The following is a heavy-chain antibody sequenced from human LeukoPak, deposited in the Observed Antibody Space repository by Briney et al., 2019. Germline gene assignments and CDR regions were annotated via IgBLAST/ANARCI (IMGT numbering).Heavy chain of an antibody. J-gene: IGHJ6*03. D-gene: IGHD2-2*01. CDR2: IIPIFGTA. CDR1: GGTFSSYA. Sequence: GASVKVSCKASGGTFSSYAISWVRQAPGQGLERMGGIIPIFGTANYAQKFQGRVTITTDESTNTAYMELSSLRSEDTAVYYCARDREDIVVVPAAKGGYYYYYMDVWGKGTTVTVSS. CDR3: ARDREDIVVVPAAKGGYYYYYMDV. V-gene: IGHV1-69*05.